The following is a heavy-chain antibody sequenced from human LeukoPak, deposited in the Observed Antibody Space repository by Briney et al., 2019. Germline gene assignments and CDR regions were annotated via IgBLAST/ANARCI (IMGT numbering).Heavy chain of an antibody. D-gene: IGHD3-22*01. Sequence: PGGSLRLSCAASGFTFDDYAMHWVRHAPGKGLEWVSGISWNSGSIVYADSVKGRFTISRDNAKNSLYLQMNSLRAEDTALYYCAKDPSPYYYDSRGSWFDPWGQGTLVTVSS. CDR1: GFTFDDYA. J-gene: IGHJ5*02. CDR3: AKDPSPYYYDSRGSWFDP. CDR2: ISWNSGSI. V-gene: IGHV3-9*01.